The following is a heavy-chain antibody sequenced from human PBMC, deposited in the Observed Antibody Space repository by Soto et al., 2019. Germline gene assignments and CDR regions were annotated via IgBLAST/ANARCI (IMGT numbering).Heavy chain of an antibody. D-gene: IGHD2-2*01. CDR3: AKPIEVLQAAPGDY. Sequence: EVQLLESGGGLVQPGGSLRLSCAASGFTFSSYAMSWVRQAPGKGLEWVSAISGSGGSTYYADSVKGRFTISRDNSKNTLYRQMNSLRAEDTAVYYCAKPIEVLQAAPGDYWAREPWSPSPQ. CDR1: GFTFSSYA. V-gene: IGHV3-23*01. J-gene: IGHJ4*02. CDR2: ISGSGGST.